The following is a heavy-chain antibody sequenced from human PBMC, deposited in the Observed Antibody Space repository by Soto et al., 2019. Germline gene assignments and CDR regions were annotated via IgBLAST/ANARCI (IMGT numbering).Heavy chain of an antibody. CDR2: IRSKANNYAT. J-gene: IGHJ6*02. Sequence: GGSLRLSCAGSGFPFSGSIIHWVRQAPGKGLEWVGRIRSKANNYATAFAASVQGRVTISREDSKNTAFLQMNSLKIEDTAVYFCARNLGAKYGMDVWGQGTTGTVS. V-gene: IGHV3-73*01. CDR3: ARNLGAKYGMDV. D-gene: IGHD1-26*01. CDR1: GFPFSGSI.